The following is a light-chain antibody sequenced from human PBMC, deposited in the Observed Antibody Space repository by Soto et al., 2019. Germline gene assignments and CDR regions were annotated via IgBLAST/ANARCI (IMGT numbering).Light chain of an antibody. CDR2: GAS. CDR3: QQYGSSPRT. V-gene: IGKV3-20*01. Sequence: DIVLTQSPGTLSLSPVERATLSGMASQSVSSSYLAWYQQKPGQAPRLLIYGASSRASGIPDRFSGSGSGTDFTLSISRLEPEDFAVYYCQQYGSSPRTFGQGTKVDIK. J-gene: IGKJ1*01. CDR1: QSVSSSY.